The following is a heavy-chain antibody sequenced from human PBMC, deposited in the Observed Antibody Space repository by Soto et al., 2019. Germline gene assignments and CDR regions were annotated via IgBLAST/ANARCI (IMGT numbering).Heavy chain of an antibody. V-gene: IGHV3-30*04. CDR2: ISRDGSHK. J-gene: IGHJ4*02. D-gene: IGHD1-26*01. CDR3: ARSRNSAVADSFDF. Sequence: PGGSLRLSCAASGFIFRNYAIHWVRQAPGKGLEWVAVISRDGSHKYYLDSVKGRFTISRDNSKDTVNLLMNSLGDDDSAMYYCARSRNSAVADSFDFWGQGTLVTVSS. CDR1: GFIFRNYA.